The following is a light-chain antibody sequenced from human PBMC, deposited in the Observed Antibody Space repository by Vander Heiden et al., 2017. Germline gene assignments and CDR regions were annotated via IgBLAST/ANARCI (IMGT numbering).Light chain of an antibody. CDR3: QAWDSSVV. J-gene: IGLJ2*01. CDR2: QDS. V-gene: IGLV3-1*01. CDR1: LLWDKT. Sequence: SYQLTPPPSASVSPGRTASINGPGDLLWDKTACWYQQKPGQSPVMDIDQDSKRPSGNPERVSGSNSGNTATLTISGTQAMDEADYYWQAWDSSVVFGGGTKLTVL.